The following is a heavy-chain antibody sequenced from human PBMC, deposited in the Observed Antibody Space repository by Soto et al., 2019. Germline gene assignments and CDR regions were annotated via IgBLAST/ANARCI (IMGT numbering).Heavy chain of an antibody. CDR2: ISYSGST. CDR1: GGSISSGGYY. Sequence: QVQLQESGPGLVKPSQTLSLTCTVSGGSISSGGYYWSWIRQHPGKGLEWIGYISYSGSTYDNPSLKSRVTISVETSKNQFSMKLSSLTAADTAVYYCARSPEATVTPFDYWGQGTLVTVSS. J-gene: IGHJ4*02. V-gene: IGHV4-31*03. CDR3: ARSPEATVTPFDY. D-gene: IGHD5-12*01.